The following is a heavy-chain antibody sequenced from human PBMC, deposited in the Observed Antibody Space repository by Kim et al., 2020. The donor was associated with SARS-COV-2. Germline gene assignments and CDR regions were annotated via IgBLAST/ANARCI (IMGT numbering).Heavy chain of an antibody. CDR3: TTTPHIVVVTAIQLDY. J-gene: IGHJ4*02. D-gene: IGHD2-21*02. Sequence: PVKGRFTISRDDSKHTLYLQMNSLKTEDTAVYYCTTTPHIVVVTAIQLDYWGQGTLVTVSS. V-gene: IGHV3-15*01.